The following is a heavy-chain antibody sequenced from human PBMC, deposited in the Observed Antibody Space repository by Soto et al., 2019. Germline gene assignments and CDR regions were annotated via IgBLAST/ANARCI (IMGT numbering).Heavy chain of an antibody. Sequence: QVQLVESGGGVVQPGRSLRLSCAASGFTFSSYGMHWVRQAPGKGLEWVAVIWYDGSNKYYADSVKGRFTIYRDNSKNTLYLQMNSLIAEDTAVYYCARDRARDYYDSSGSRGEHAFDIWGQGTMVTVSS. D-gene: IGHD3-22*01. CDR1: GFTFSSYG. CDR2: IWYDGSNK. V-gene: IGHV3-33*01. CDR3: ARDRARDYYDSSGSRGEHAFDI. J-gene: IGHJ3*02.